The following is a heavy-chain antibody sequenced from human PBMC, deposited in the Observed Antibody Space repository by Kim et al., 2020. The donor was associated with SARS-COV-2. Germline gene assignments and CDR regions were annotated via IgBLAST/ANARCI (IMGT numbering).Heavy chain of an antibody. Sequence: SETLSLTCRVSGASISSYYWSWVRQPPGKGLEWIGFVHHSGSSMYNPSLKSRVTISLDTSNNQFSLKLMSLTAADTAVYFCASLIGGDEADYGADSWGQG. D-gene: IGHD4-17*01. V-gene: IGHV4-59*13. CDR1: GASISSYY. CDR2: VHHSGSS. CDR3: ASLIGGDEADYGADS. J-gene: IGHJ4*02.